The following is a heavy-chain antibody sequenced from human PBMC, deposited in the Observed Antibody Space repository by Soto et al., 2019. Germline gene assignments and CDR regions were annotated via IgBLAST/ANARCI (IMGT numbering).Heavy chain of an antibody. CDR3: ARTPGRDGYNHFEY. Sequence: PGGSLRLSCEASGFTFSIYSMAWVRKAPGKGLEWVASISSTSSYIYYADAMKGRFTISRDNAKNSLYLQMNSLRAEDTAVYFCARTPGRDGYNHFEYWGHGTLVTVSS. CDR1: GFTFSIYS. V-gene: IGHV3-21*01. D-gene: IGHD1-1*01. CDR2: ISSTSSYI. J-gene: IGHJ4*01.